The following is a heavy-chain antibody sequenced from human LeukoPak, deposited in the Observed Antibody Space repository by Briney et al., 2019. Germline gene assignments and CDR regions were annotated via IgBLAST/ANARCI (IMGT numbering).Heavy chain of an antibody. CDR2: ISTDGSPT. CDR1: GFTFSSFW. Sequence: PGGSLRLSCAASGFTFSSFWMHWVRQAPGKGLVWVSRISTDGSPTTYADSVKGRFTISRDNAKNTLYLQMNSLRADDTAVYYCARGYGGNSDWYFDLWGRGTLVTVSS. D-gene: IGHD4-23*01. V-gene: IGHV3-74*01. J-gene: IGHJ2*01. CDR3: ARGYGGNSDWYFDL.